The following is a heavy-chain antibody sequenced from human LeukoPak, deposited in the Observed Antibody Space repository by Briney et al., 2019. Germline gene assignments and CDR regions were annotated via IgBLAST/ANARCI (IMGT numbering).Heavy chain of an antibody. CDR3: ASTTVATGAWEAFDI. CDR1: GFTFSSYW. J-gene: IGHJ3*02. V-gene: IGHV3-7*01. CDR2: IKQDGSEK. Sequence: GGSLRLSCAASGFTFSSYWMSWVRQAPGKGLEWVANIKQDGSEKFYVDSVKGRFTISRDNAKNSLYLQMNSLRAEDTAVYYCASTTVATGAWEAFDIWGQGTMVTVSS. D-gene: IGHD4-17*01.